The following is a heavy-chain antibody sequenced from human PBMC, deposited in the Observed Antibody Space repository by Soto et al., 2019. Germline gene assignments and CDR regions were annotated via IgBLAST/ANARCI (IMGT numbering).Heavy chain of an antibody. J-gene: IGHJ6*02. D-gene: IGHD5-12*01. CDR1: GFSLSNARMG. CDR2: IFSNDEK. CDR3: ARGMATWGFYYYGRDV. Sequence: QVTLKESGPVLVKPTETLTLTCTVSGFSLSNARMGVSWIRQPPGKALEWLAHIFSNDEKSYSTSLKSRLTIYKDTSKSQVVLTMTNMDPVDTATYYCARGMATWGFYYYGRDVWGQGTTVTVAS. V-gene: IGHV2-26*01.